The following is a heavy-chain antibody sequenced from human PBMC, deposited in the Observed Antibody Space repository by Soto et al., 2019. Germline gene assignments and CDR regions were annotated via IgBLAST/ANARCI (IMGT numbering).Heavy chain of an antibody. CDR2: TYYRSKWYN. V-gene: IGHV6-1*01. CDR3: AVNYEGLFY. J-gene: IGHJ4*02. Sequence: SHNLSLTCAISGDSISSNSASWNSIRQSPSRGLEWLGKTYYRSKWYNDYAVSVKSRITINPDTSKNQFSLKLNSVTPEDTDVYYYAVNYEGLFYWDQGTRVTVSS. D-gene: IGHD1-7*01. CDR1: GDSISSNSAS.